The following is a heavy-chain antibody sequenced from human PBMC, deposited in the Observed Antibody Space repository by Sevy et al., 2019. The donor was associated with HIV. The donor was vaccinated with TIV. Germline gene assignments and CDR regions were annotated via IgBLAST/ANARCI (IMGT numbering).Heavy chain of an antibody. D-gene: IGHD1-1*01. CDR1: GFTFSSYG. V-gene: IGHV3-30*18. Sequence: GGSLRLSCAASGFTFSSYGVHWVLQAPGKGLEWVAVISYDGSNKYYADSVKGRFTISRDNSKNTLYLQMNSLRAEDTAVYYCAKTGGKKDGINTYYFDYWGQGTLVTVSS. CDR2: ISYDGSNK. J-gene: IGHJ4*02. CDR3: AKTGGKKDGINTYYFDY.